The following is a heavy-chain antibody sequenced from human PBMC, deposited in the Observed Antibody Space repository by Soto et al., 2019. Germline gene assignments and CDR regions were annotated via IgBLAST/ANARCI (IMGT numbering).Heavy chain of an antibody. CDR3: ARDGGSGLDY. J-gene: IGHJ4*02. CDR2: IKQDESEK. D-gene: IGHD3-10*01. V-gene: IGHV3-7*03. CDR1: GFTFDNYW. Sequence: EVQLVESGGNLVQPGGSLRLSCAASGFTFDNYWMTWVRQAPGKGLEWVANIKQDESEKYYVDSVKGRFTISRDNAKNSVYLQMNSLRAEDTAVYYCARDGGSGLDYWGQGTLVAVS.